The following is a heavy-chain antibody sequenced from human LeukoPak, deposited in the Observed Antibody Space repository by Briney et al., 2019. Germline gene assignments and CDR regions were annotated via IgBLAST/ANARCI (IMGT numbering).Heavy chain of an antibody. CDR3: ATDILTGYLGY. D-gene: IGHD3-9*01. CDR2: IYYSGST. V-gene: IGHV4-30-4*01. CDR1: GGSISSYY. J-gene: IGHJ4*02. Sequence: SETLSLTCTVSGGSISSYYWSWIRQPPGKGLEWIGYIYYSGSTYYNPSLKSRVTISVDTSKNQFSLKLSSVTAADTAVYYCATDILTGYLGYWGQGTLVTVSS.